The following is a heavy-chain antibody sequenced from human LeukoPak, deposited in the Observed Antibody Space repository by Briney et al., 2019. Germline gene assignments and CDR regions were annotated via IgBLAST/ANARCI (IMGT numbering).Heavy chain of an antibody. Sequence: GESLKISCKGSGYSFISYWIGWVRQMPGKGLEWMGIIYPGDSDTKYSPSFQGQVTISADKSISTAYLQWSSLKASDTAIYYCARRVHESFEFAYWGQGTLVTVSS. J-gene: IGHJ4*02. CDR3: ARRVHESFEFAY. V-gene: IGHV5-51*01. CDR2: IYPGDSDT. D-gene: IGHD1-1*01. CDR1: GYSFISYW.